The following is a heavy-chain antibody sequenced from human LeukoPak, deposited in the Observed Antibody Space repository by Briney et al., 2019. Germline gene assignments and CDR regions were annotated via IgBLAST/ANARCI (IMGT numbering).Heavy chain of an antibody. D-gene: IGHD3-3*01. CDR1: GGSINSALYY. CDR2: VSHDGIT. Sequence: SETPSLTCTVSGGSINSALYYWAWIRETPKHQLEWSGSVSHDGITKYSPSLGGRVSLSADTSKNAFFMEVHSVTAADSAIYYCARHTIFCSFINCSPFDPWGQGTLVTVSS. J-gene: IGHJ5*02. CDR3: ARHTIFCSFINCSPFDP. V-gene: IGHV4-39*01.